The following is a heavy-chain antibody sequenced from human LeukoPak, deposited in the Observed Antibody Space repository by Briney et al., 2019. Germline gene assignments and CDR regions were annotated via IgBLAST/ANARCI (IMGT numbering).Heavy chain of an antibody. Sequence: SETLSLTCAVYGGSFSGYYWSWIRQPPGKGLEWIGEINHSGSTNYNPSLKSRVTISVDTSKNQFSLKLSSVTAADTAVYYCAGASYNYGSGSYLRDYWGQGTLVTVSS. CDR2: INHSGST. D-gene: IGHD3-10*01. J-gene: IGHJ4*02. CDR1: GGSFSGYY. CDR3: AGASYNYGSGSYLRDY. V-gene: IGHV4-34*01.